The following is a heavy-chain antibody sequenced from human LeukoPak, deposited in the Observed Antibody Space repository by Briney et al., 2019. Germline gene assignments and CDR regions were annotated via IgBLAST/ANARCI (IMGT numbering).Heavy chain of an antibody. CDR3: ATALAVAGTFDY. V-gene: IGHV1-24*01. CDR1: GYTLTELS. D-gene: IGHD6-19*01. J-gene: IGHJ4*02. Sequence: GASVKVSCKVSGYTLTELSMHWVRQAPGKGLEWMGGFDPEDGETIYAQKFQGRATMTEDTSTDTAYMELSSLRSEDTAVYYCATALAVAGTFDYWGQGTLVTVSS. CDR2: FDPEDGET.